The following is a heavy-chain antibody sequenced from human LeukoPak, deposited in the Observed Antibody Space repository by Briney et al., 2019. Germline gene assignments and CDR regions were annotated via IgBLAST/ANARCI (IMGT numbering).Heavy chain of an antibody. J-gene: IGHJ4*02. D-gene: IGHD3-10*01. V-gene: IGHV4-39*01. CDR3: ARLVLRQSYYVDY. CDR2: IYYSGST. Sequence: SETLSLTCTVSGDSTSITSYLSGWIRQPPGKGLEWIGTIYYSGSTYNPSLKSRVTISVDTSKNQFSLKLSSVTTADSAVYYCARLVLRQSYYVDYWGQGTLVTVSS. CDR1: GDSTSITSYL.